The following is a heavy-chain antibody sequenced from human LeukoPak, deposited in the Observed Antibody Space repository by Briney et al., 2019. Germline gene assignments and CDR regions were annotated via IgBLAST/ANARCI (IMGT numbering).Heavy chain of an antibody. D-gene: IGHD4-23*01. CDR2: IYYSGST. J-gene: IGHJ6*02. V-gene: IGHV4-59*01. Sequence: SETLSLTCTVSGGSISSYYWSWIRQPPGKGLEGIGYIYYSGSTNYNPSLKSRVTISVDTSKNQFSLKLSSVTAADTAVYYCARAGKPYYYYYGMDVWGQGTTVTVSS. CDR1: GGSISSYY. CDR3: ARAGKPYYYYYGMDV.